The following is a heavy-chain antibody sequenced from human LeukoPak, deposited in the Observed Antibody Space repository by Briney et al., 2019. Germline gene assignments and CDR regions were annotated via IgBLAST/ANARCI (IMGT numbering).Heavy chain of an antibody. CDR1: GFTFSSYA. CDR3: AEIGAPLTFDY. D-gene: IGHD2-21*02. J-gene: IGHJ4*02. V-gene: IGHV3-23*01. CDR2: ISGSGGST. Sequence: GGSLRLSCAASGFTFSSYAMSWVRQAPGKGLKWVSAISGSGGSTYYADSVKGRFTISRDNSKNTLYLQMNSLRAEDTAVYYCAEIGAPLTFDYRGQGTLVTVSS.